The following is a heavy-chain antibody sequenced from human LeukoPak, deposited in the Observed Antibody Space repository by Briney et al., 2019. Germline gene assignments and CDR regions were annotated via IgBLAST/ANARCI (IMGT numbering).Heavy chain of an antibody. CDR3: AKDRDDFWSGYSLDAFDI. D-gene: IGHD3-3*01. CDR1: GFTFSSYS. J-gene: IGHJ3*02. CDR2: ISSSSSYI. Sequence: GSLRLSCAASGFTFSSYSMNWVRQAPGKGLEWVSSISSSSSYIYYADSVKGRFTISRDNSKNTLYLQMNSLRAEDTAVYYCAKDRDDFWSGYSLDAFDIWGQGTMVTVSS. V-gene: IGHV3-21*04.